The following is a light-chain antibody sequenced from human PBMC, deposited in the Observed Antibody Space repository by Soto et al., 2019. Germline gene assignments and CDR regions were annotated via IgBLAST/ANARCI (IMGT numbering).Light chain of an antibody. V-gene: IGKV3-20*01. Sequence: EIVLTQSPGTLSLSPGERATLSCRASQSVSSNYLAWYQQKLGQAPRLLIYGASSRATGIPDRFSGSGSGTDFTLTISSLEPEDFAVYYCQQYVRSPWTFGQGTKVDIK. CDR2: GAS. CDR3: QQYVRSPWT. J-gene: IGKJ1*01. CDR1: QSVSSNY.